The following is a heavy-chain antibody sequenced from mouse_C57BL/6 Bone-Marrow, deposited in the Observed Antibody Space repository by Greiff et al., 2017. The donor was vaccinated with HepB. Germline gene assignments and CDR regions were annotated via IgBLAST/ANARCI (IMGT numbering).Heavy chain of an antibody. D-gene: IGHD2-12*01. V-gene: IGHV5-4*01. Sequence: EVHLVESGGGLVKPGGSLKLSCAASGFTFSSYAMSWVRQTPEKRLEWVATISDGGSYTYYPDNVKGRFTISRDNAKNNLYLQMSHLKSEDTAMYYCAREGAYYRGYFDYWGQGTTLTVSS. CDR2: ISDGGSYT. CDR1: GFTFSSYA. CDR3: AREGAYYRGYFDY. J-gene: IGHJ2*01.